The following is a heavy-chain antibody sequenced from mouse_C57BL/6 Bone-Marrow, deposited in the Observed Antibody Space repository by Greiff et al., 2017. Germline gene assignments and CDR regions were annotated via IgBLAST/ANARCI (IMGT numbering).Heavy chain of an antibody. D-gene: IGHD2-3*01. Sequence: VQLQQSGAELARPGASVKMSCKASGYTFTSYTMHWVKQRPGQGLEWIGYLNPSSGYTKYNQKFQDKATLTADKSSSTAYMQLSSLTSEDSAVYYCARNGYYGLDYWGRGTTLTVSS. CDR3: ARNGYYGLDY. V-gene: IGHV1-4*01. CDR2: LNPSSGYT. CDR1: GYTFTSYT. J-gene: IGHJ2*01.